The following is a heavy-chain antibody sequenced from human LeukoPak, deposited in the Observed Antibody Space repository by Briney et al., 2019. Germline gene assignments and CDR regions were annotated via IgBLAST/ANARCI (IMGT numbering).Heavy chain of an antibody. Sequence: PSETLSLTCTVSGGSISRYYWSWIRQPPGKGLEWIGYIYYSGSTNYNPSLKSRVTISVDTSKNQFSLKLSSVTAADTAVYYCAREYSGYVHYFDYWGQGTLVTVSS. CDR3: AREYSGYVHYFDY. J-gene: IGHJ4*02. D-gene: IGHD5-12*01. V-gene: IGHV4-59*01. CDR1: GGSISRYY. CDR2: IYYSGST.